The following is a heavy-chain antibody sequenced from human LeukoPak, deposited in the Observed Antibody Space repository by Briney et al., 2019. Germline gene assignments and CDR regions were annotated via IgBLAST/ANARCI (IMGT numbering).Heavy chain of an antibody. V-gene: IGHV3-74*01. CDR3: ARAPSEIGGYYPEYFRH. CDR2: IKSDGRT. J-gene: IGHJ1*01. CDR1: GFTFSNYW. D-gene: IGHD3-22*01. Sequence: GGSLRLSCAAAGFTFSNYWMHWVRQAPGKGLVWVSRIKSDGRTNYADSVKGRFTISRDNAKNTVSLQMNSLRAEDTGVFYCARAPSEIGGYYPEYFRHWGQGTLVTVSS.